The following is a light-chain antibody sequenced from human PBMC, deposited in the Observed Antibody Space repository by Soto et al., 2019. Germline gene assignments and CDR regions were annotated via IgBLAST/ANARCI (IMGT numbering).Light chain of an antibody. Sequence: IQMTPSPSTLSGSVGGRVTLTCPASQTISSWLAWYQQKPGKAPKLLIYKASTLKSGVPSRFSGSGSGTEFTLTISSLQPDDFATYYCQHYNSYSEAFGQGTKVDIK. CDR1: QTISSW. CDR2: KAS. V-gene: IGKV1-5*03. CDR3: QHYNSYSEA. J-gene: IGKJ1*01.